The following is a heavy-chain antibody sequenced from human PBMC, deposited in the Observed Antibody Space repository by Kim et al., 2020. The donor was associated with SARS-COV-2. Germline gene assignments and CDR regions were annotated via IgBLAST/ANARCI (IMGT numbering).Heavy chain of an antibody. J-gene: IGHJ3*02. D-gene: IGHD2-15*01. V-gene: IGHV3-21*01. CDR2: ISSSSSYI. Sequence: GGSLRLSCAASGFTFSSYSMNWVRQAPGKGLEWVSSISSSSSYIYYADSVKGRFTISRDNAKNSLYLQMNSLRAEDTAVYYCARDIGSVVAATLGLSGWFLDAFDIWGQGTMVTVSS. CDR1: GFTFSSYS. CDR3: ARDIGSVVAATLGLSGWFLDAFDI.